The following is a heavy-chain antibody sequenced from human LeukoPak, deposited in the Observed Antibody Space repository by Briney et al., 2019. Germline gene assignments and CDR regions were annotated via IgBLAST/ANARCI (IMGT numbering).Heavy chain of an antibody. D-gene: IGHD2-21*02. J-gene: IGHJ4*02. CDR1: GSTFSSYA. CDR2: ISYDGSNK. CDR3: ARVCGGDCYSGFDY. V-gene: IGHV3-30*04. Sequence: KSGGSLRLSCAASGSTFSSYAMHWVRQAPGKGLEWVAVISYDGSNKYYADSVKGRFTISRDNSKNTLYLQMDSLRAEDTAVYYCARVCGGDCYSGFDYWGQGTLVTVSS.